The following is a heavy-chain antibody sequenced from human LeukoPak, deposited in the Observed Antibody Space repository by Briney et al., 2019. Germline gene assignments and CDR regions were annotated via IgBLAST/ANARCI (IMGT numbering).Heavy chain of an antibody. CDR1: GFTFSSHW. CDR2: IWYDGSNK. Sequence: PGGSLRLSCAVSGFTFSSHWMSWVRQVPGKGLEWVAVIWYDGSNKYYADSVKGRFTISRDNSKNTLYLQMNSLRVEDTAVYFCARDRLLYLDYWGRGTPVTVSS. J-gene: IGHJ4*02. D-gene: IGHD2-21*02. V-gene: IGHV3-33*08. CDR3: ARDRLLYLDY.